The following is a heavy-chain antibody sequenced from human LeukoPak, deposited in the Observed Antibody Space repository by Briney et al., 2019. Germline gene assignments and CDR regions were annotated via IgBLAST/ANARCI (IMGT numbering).Heavy chain of an antibody. V-gene: IGHV3-48*03. CDR3: AREGIWCGDLGAGF. Sequence: PGGSLRLSCAASVFTFSSYEMNWVRQAAGQGLEAVSYISSSGSTISYADSVKGRFTISRENANHSLYQHMNSLRVEDTAHYYCAREGIWCGDLGAGFWGQGTLVTVSS. D-gene: IGHD3-10*01. CDR1: VFTFSSYE. CDR2: ISSSGSTI. J-gene: IGHJ4*02.